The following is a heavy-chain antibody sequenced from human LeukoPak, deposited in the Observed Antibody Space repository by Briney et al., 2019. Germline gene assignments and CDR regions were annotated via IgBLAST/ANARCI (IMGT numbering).Heavy chain of an antibody. CDR2: IYYSGST. J-gene: IGHJ4*02. CDR3: ARGIDGSGSYSDY. CDR1: GGSFSGYY. V-gene: IGHV4-31*11. Sequence: SETLSLTCAVYGGSFSGYYWSWIRQHPGKGLEWIGYIYYSGSTYYNPSLKSRVTISVDTSKNQFSLKLSSVTAADTAVYYCARGIDGSGSYSDYWGQGTLVTVSS. D-gene: IGHD3-10*01.